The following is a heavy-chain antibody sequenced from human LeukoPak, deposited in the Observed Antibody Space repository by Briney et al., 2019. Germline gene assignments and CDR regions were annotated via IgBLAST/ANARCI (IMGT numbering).Heavy chain of an antibody. J-gene: IGHJ3*02. Sequence: ASVKVSCKASGYTFTSYYMHWVRQAPGQGLEWMGIINPSGGSTSYAQKFQGRVTMTRDTSTSTVYMELSSLRSEDTAVYYCAKDSGGYYDILTGYLSSELDAFDIWGQGTMVTVSS. V-gene: IGHV1-46*01. CDR2: INPSGGST. CDR1: GYTFTSYY. D-gene: IGHD3-9*01. CDR3: AKDSGGYYDILTGYLSSELDAFDI.